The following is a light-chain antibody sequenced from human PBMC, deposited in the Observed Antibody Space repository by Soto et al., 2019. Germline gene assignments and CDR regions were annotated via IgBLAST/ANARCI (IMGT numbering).Light chain of an antibody. CDR2: EDN. Sequence: NFMLTQPHSVSESPGKTVTSSCTRSSGSIASNYVQWYQQRPGSAPTPVIYEDNERPSGVPDRFSGPIDSSSNSASLTISGLKTDDEADYYCQSYHSGNVVFGGGTKLTVL. CDR3: QSYHSGNVV. J-gene: IGLJ2*01. CDR1: SGSIASNY. V-gene: IGLV6-57*04.